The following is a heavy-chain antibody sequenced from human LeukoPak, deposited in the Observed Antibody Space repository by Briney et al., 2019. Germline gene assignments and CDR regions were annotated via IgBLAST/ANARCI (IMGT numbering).Heavy chain of an antibody. Sequence: SSGTLSLTCAVSGGSIFSSNWWSWVRQPPGKGLEWIGQIFHSGSTSYSPSLKSRVTISVDTSKNQFSLELTSVTAADTAVYYCARRRYDASGYYPSRGRYFDYWGQGTLVTVSS. CDR3: ARRRYDASGYYPSRGRYFDY. CDR1: GGSIFSSNW. CDR2: IFHSGST. V-gene: IGHV4-4*02. J-gene: IGHJ4*02. D-gene: IGHD3-22*01.